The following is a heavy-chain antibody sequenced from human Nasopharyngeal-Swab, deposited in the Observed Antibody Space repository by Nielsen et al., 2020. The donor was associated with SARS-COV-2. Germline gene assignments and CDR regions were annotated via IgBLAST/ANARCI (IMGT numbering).Heavy chain of an antibody. J-gene: IGHJ4*02. Sequence: GGSLRLSCTGSGYIFPAYWIAWVRQLPGKGMEWLGIIYPGDSDTTYSPSFQGRVTLSADKSINTAYLQWSSLQASDNGIYYCARGIDIDYWGQGSLVTVSS. CDR3: ARGIDIDY. CDR1: GYIFPAYW. V-gene: IGHV5-51*01. D-gene: IGHD3-22*01. CDR2: IYPGDSDT.